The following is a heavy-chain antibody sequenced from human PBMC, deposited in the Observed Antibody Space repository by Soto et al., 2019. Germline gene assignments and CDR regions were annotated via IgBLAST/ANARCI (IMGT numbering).Heavy chain of an antibody. Sequence: PGGSLRLSCAASGFTVSSYGMHWVRQAPGKGLEWVAVISYDGSNKYYADSVKGRFTISRDNSKNTLYLQMNSLRAEDTAVYYCAKDSSGPVDYWGQGTLVTVSS. V-gene: IGHV3-30*18. J-gene: IGHJ4*02. D-gene: IGHD5-12*01. CDR2: ISYDGSNK. CDR1: GFTVSSYG. CDR3: AKDSSGPVDY.